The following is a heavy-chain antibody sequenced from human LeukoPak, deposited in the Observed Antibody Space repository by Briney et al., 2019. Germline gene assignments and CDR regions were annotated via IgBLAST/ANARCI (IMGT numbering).Heavy chain of an antibody. Sequence: PGGSLRLSCAASGFTFSSYGMHWVRQAPGKGLVWVSRINSDGSNTSYADSVKGRFTISRDNAKNTLYLQMNSLRAEDTAVYYCARDGWSHLYYYDYWGQGTLVTVSS. D-gene: IGHD2-15*01. V-gene: IGHV3-74*01. J-gene: IGHJ4*02. CDR1: GFTFSSYG. CDR2: INSDGSNT. CDR3: ARDGWSHLYYYDY.